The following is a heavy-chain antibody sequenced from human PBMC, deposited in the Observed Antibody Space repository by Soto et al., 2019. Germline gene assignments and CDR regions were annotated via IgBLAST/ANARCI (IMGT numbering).Heavy chain of an antibody. V-gene: IGHV4-31*03. CDR1: GDSISRGGYY. D-gene: IGHD3-10*01. CDR3: ARGPADRGDYFDY. Sequence: QVQLQESGPGLVKPSQTLSLTCTVSGDSISRGGYYWSWIRQHPGKGLEWIGYIYYTGSTHYNPSLKRRVTIPVHTSKNQFSLKVSSVTAADTAVYYCARGPADRGDYFDYWGQGTLVTVSS. J-gene: IGHJ4*02. CDR2: IYYTGST.